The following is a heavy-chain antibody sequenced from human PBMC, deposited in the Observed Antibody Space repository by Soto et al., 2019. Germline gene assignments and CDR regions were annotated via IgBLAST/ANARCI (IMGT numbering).Heavy chain of an antibody. CDR2: IYYSGST. CDR1: GGTIRGYC. V-gene: IGHV4-59*01. D-gene: IGHD3-10*01. CDR3: AGVWGGAFDF. J-gene: IGHJ3*01. Sequence: TSETLSLTCTVSGGTIRGYCWSWIRQPPGKGLEWIGYIYYSGSTNYNPSLKSRVTISVDTSKKQFSLKLSSVTAADTAVYYCAGVWGGAFDFWGQGTMVT.